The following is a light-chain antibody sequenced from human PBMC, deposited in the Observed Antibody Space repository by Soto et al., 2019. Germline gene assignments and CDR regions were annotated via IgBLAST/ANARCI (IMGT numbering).Light chain of an antibody. J-gene: IGLJ1*01. Sequence: QSALTQPASVSGSPGQSITISCTGTSSDVGGYNYVSWYQQHPGKAPKLMIYDVSNRPSGVPNRFSGSKSGNTASLTISGRQAEDEAEYYCSSYTSSSTLVYVFGTGTKVTVL. CDR3: SSYTSSSTLVYV. CDR2: DVS. V-gene: IGLV2-14*03. CDR1: SSDVGGYNY.